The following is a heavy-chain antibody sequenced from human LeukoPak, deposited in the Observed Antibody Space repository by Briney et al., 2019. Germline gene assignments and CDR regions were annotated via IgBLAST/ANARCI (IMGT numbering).Heavy chain of an antibody. CDR2: IHASGST. CDR1: GSSISSLS. J-gene: IGHJ6*02. CDR3: AREGVTMVRGSRYGMDV. Sequence: PSETLSLTCSVSGSSISSLSWSWVRQSAGRGLEWIGHIHASGSTDYNPSLKSRVTISVDTSKNQFSLKLSSVTAADTAVYYCAREGVTMVRGSRYGMDVWGQGTTVTVSS. V-gene: IGHV4-4*07. D-gene: IGHD3-10*01.